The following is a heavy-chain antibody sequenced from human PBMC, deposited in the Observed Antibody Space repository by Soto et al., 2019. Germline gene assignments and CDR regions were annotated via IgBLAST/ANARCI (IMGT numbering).Heavy chain of an antibody. V-gene: IGHV3-7*05. CDR3: ARPIRGSPEDV. J-gene: IGHJ6*02. CDR2: IKTDGSEK. CDR1: GFTFSAYW. Sequence: EVQLVESGGGLVQPGGSLRLSREASGFTFSAYWMGWVRQAPGTGLQWVATIKTDGSEKYYVDSVTGRFTISRDNDKNSLYLQLNTLRAEDTGVYYCARPIRGSPEDVWGQGTTVTVSS. D-gene: IGHD1-20*01.